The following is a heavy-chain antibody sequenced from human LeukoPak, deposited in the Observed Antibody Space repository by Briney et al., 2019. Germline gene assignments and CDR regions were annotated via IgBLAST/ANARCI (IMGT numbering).Heavy chain of an antibody. J-gene: IGHJ5*02. Sequence: SETLSLTCTVSGGSISPYYWSWIRQSPGKGLEWIGYFFYIGSTNYNPSLKSRVTISIDTSKNQISLSLSSVTAADTAVYYCARLRGATVAHNWFDPWGQGTLVTVSS. V-gene: IGHV4-59*01. CDR2: FFYIGST. CDR1: GGSISPYY. CDR3: ARLRGATVAHNWFDP. D-gene: IGHD6-19*01.